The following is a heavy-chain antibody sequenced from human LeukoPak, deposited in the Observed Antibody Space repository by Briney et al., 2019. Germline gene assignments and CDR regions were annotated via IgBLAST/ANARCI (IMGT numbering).Heavy chain of an antibody. CDR3: ARGKLLWFGNGAFDI. CDR1: GYTFTSYA. D-gene: IGHD3-10*01. CDR2: INTNTGNP. V-gene: IGHV7-4-1*02. Sequence: ASVKVSCKASGYTFTSYAMNWVRQAPGQGLEWMGWINTNTGNPTYAQGFAGRFVFSLDTSVSTAYLQISSLKAEDTAVYYCARGKLLWFGNGAFDIWGQGTMVTVSS. J-gene: IGHJ3*02.